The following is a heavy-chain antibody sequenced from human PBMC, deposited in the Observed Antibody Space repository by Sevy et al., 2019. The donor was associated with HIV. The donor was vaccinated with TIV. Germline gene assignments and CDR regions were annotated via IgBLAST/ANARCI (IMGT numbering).Heavy chain of an antibody. CDR1: GFTFSSYS. CDR2: ISTINNYI. Sequence: GGSLRLSCAASGFTFSSYSRNWVRQAPGKGLEWVSSISTINNYIYYADSMKGRFPISSDNAKNSLFLQMNSLRAEDTAVYYCARMGGLTDNGMDVWGQGTTVTVSS. V-gene: IGHV3-21*01. D-gene: IGHD6-25*01. CDR3: ARMGGLTDNGMDV. J-gene: IGHJ6*02.